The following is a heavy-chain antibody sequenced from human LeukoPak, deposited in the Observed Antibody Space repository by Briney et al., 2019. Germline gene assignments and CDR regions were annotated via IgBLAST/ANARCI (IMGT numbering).Heavy chain of an antibody. CDR2: IYSSGST. J-gene: IGHJ5*02. CDR1: GGSISSYY. Sequence: PSETLSLTCTVPGGSISSYYWSWIRQPPGRGLEWMGYIYSSGSTNYNPSLKSRVTISVDTSKNQFSLKLSSVTAADTAVYYCARTGVSEAGSNWFDPWGQGTLVTVSS. V-gene: IGHV4-59*01. D-gene: IGHD6-13*01. CDR3: ARTGVSEAGSNWFDP.